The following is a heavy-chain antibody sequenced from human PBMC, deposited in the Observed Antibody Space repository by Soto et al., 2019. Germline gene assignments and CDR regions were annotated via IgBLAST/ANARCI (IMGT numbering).Heavy chain of an antibody. Sequence: QVPLVQSGAEVKKPGASVKVSCKASGYTFTSYGISWVRQAPGQGLEWMGWISAYNGNTNYAQKLQGRVTMTTDTSTSTAYMELRSLRSDDTAVYYCARSEDFWRRGYNWFDPWGQGTLVTVSS. V-gene: IGHV1-18*01. CDR2: ISAYNGNT. J-gene: IGHJ5*02. CDR1: GYTFTSYG. CDR3: ARSEDFWRRGYNWFDP. D-gene: IGHD3-3*01.